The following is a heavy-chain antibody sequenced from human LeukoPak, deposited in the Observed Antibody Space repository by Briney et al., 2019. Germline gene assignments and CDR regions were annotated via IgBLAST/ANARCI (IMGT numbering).Heavy chain of an antibody. Sequence: PSETLSLTCTVSGGSISSYYWSWIRQPPGKGLEWIGYIYYSGSTNYNPSLKSRVTISVDTSKNQFSLKLSSVTAADTAVYYCARVQGLYCTNGVCSLNRYSDYWGQGTLVTVSS. CDR2: IYYSGST. V-gene: IGHV4-59*01. CDR3: ARVQGLYCTNGVCSLNRYSDY. J-gene: IGHJ4*02. CDR1: GGSISSYY. D-gene: IGHD2-8*01.